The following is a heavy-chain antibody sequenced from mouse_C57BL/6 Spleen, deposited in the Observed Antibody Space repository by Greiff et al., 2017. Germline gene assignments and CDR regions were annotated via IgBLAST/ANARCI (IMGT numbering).Heavy chain of an antibody. V-gene: IGHV1-55*01. CDR2: IYPGSGST. J-gene: IGHJ4*01. CDR3: ARRGYHYAMDY. CDR1: GYTFTSYW. Sequence: QVHVKQPGAELVKPGASVKMSCKASGYTFTSYWITWVKQRPGQGLEWIGDIYPGSGSTNYNEKFKSKATLTVDTSSSTAYMQLSSLTSEDSAVYYCARRGYHYAMDYWGQGTSVTVSS.